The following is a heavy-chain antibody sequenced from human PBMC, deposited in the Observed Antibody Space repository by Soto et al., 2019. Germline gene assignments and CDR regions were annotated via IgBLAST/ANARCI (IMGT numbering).Heavy chain of an antibody. D-gene: IGHD2-2*01. Sequence: VASVKVSCKASGGTFSSYTISWVRQAPGQGLEWMGRIIPILGIANYAQKFQGRVTITADKSTSTAYMELSSLRSEDTAVYYCARAYCSSTSCYVAWFDPWGQGTLVTVSS. CDR1: GGTFSSYT. V-gene: IGHV1-69*02. J-gene: IGHJ5*02. CDR3: ARAYCSSTSCYVAWFDP. CDR2: IIPILGIA.